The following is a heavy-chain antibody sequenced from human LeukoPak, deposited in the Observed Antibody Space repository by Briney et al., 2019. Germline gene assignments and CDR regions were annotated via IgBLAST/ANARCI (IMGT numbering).Heavy chain of an antibody. CDR1: GGSISISSYY. J-gene: IGHJ5*02. CDR3: ARPKTGYCSGGSCQRGSFGWFDP. V-gene: IGHV4-39*01. D-gene: IGHD2-15*01. Sequence: SETLSLTCTVSGGSISISSYYWGWIRQPPGKGLEWIGSIYYSGSTYYNPSLKSRVTISVDTSKNQFSLKLSSVTAADTAVYYCARPKTGYCSGGSCQRGSFGWFDPWGQGTLVTVSS. CDR2: IYYSGST.